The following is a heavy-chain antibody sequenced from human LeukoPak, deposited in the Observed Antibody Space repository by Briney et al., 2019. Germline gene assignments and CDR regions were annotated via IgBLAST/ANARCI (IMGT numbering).Heavy chain of an antibody. Sequence: PSETLSLTCTVSGGSISSSSYYWGWIRQPPWKGLEWIGEINHSGSTNYHPYLKSRFTISVDTSKNQFSMKLRSVTAADTAVYYCARHEVYYYDTSGYPVYDYWGQGILVTVSS. CDR3: ARHEVYYYDTSGYPVYDY. CDR1: GGSISSSSYY. V-gene: IGHV4-39*01. J-gene: IGHJ4*02. D-gene: IGHD3-22*01. CDR2: INHSGST.